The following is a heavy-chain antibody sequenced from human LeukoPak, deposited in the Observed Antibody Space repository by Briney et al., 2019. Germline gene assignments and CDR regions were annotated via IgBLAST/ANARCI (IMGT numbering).Heavy chain of an antibody. D-gene: IGHD6-13*01. Sequence: ESXXXSXKGSGYSFTSYWIGWVRQMPGKGLEWXGIIYPGDSDTRYSPSFQGQVTISADKSISTAYLQWSSLKASDTAMYYCARRASSSWYASWFDPWGQGTLVTVSS. CDR3: ARRASSSWYASWFDP. CDR1: GYSFTSYW. V-gene: IGHV5-51*01. CDR2: IYPGDSDT. J-gene: IGHJ5*02.